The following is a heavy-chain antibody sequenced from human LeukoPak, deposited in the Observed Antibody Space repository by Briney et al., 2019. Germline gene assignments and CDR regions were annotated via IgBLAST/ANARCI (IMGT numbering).Heavy chain of an antibody. V-gene: IGHV3-30*18. CDR1: GFTFSSYG. Sequence: GGSLRLSCAASGFTFSSYGMHWVRQAPGKGLEWVAVISYDGSNKYYADSVKGRFTISRDNSKNTLYLQMNSVRAEDTAVYYCAKGLKPLGYCSSTSCLDAFDIWGQGTMVTVSS. CDR2: ISYDGSNK. J-gene: IGHJ3*02. CDR3: AKGLKPLGYCSSTSCLDAFDI. D-gene: IGHD2-2*01.